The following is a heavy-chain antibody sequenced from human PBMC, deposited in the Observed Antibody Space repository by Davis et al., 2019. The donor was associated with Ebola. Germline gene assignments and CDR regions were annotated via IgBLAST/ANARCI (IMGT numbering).Heavy chain of an antibody. CDR1: GFTFSSYG. D-gene: IGHD6-19*01. CDR2: ISYDGSNK. CDR3: AKLPNRYSSGRYGMDV. V-gene: IGHV3-30*18. Sequence: GESLKISCAASGFTFSSYGMHWVRQAPGKGLEWVAVISYDGSNKYYADSVKGRFTISRDNSKNTLYLQMNSLRAEDTAVYYCAKLPNRYSSGRYGMDVWGQGTTVTVSS. J-gene: IGHJ6*02.